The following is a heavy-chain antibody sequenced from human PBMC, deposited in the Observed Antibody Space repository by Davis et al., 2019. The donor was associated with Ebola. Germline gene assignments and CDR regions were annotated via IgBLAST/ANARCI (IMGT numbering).Heavy chain of an antibody. J-gene: IGHJ6*04. CDR2: ISSSGSTI. CDR1: GFTFSDYY. D-gene: IGHD1-26*01. Sequence: GGSLRLSCAASGFTFSDYYMSWIRQAPGKGLEWVSYISSSGSTIYYADSVKGRFTISRDNAKNSLYLQMNSLRAEDTAVYYCARSRYSGSYYGYYYYGMDVWGKGTTVTVSS. V-gene: IGHV3-11*01. CDR3: ARSRYSGSYYGYYYYGMDV.